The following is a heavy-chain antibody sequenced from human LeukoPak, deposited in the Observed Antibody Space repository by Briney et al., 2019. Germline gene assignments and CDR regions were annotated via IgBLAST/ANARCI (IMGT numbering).Heavy chain of an antibody. D-gene: IGHD3-16*01. CDR1: GYTFTSYD. Sequence: ASVKVSCKASGYTFTSYDINWVRQATGQGLEWMGWMNPNSGNTGYAQKFQGRVTMTRNTSISTAYMELSSLRSEDTAVYYCATLGDWSPDAFDIWGQGTVVTVSS. V-gene: IGHV1-8*01. CDR2: MNPNSGNT. CDR3: ATLGDWSPDAFDI. J-gene: IGHJ3*02.